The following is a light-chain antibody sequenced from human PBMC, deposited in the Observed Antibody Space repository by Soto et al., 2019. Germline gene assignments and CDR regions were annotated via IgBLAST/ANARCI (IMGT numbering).Light chain of an antibody. J-gene: IGKJ4*01. CDR3: HQVVGYPPA. V-gene: IGKV1-9*01. Sequence: DVQLTQSPSFLSASVGDRVTITCRASQDINSYLAWYQQKLGKAPKLLIFAASTLQSGVPSRFSGGGSGTKFTLTISSLQPEDFATYYCHQVVGYPPAFGGGTKVEIK. CDR2: AAS. CDR1: QDINSY.